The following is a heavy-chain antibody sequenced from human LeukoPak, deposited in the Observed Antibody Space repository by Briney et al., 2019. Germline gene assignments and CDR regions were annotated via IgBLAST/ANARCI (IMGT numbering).Heavy chain of an antibody. Sequence: SETLSLTCSVSGDSINRNTFSWGWIRQPPGKGLEWIGSIYHSGSTHYNPSLKSRVTISVDTSKNQFSLKLSSVTAADTAVYYCARVIAVAGTIGWGQGTLVTVSS. J-gene: IGHJ4*02. CDR2: IYHSGST. D-gene: IGHD6-19*01. CDR1: GDSINRNTFS. V-gene: IGHV4-39*07. CDR3: ARVIAVAGTIG.